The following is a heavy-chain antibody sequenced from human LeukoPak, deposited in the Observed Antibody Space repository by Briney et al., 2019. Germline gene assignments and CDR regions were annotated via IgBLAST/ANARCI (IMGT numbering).Heavy chain of an antibody. V-gene: IGHV1-46*01. CDR1: GYTFTNYY. Sequence: ASVKVSCKASGYTFTNYYMHWVRQAPGQGLEWMGVINPDGGSTTYARKFQGRVTMTRDTSTRTVYMDLSSLRSEDTAVYYCARDRSIVGATPYFDYWGQGTPVTVSS. CDR2: INPDGGST. J-gene: IGHJ4*02. D-gene: IGHD1-26*01. CDR3: ARDRSIVGATPYFDY.